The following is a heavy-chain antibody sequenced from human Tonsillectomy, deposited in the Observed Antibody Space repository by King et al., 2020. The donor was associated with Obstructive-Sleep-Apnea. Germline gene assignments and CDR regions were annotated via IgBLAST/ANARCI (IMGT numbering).Heavy chain of an antibody. CDR3: ARDWAEYESLPYGYGMDV. J-gene: IGHJ6*02. V-gene: IGHV4-31*03. Sequence: LQLQESGPGLVKPSQTLSLTCTVSGGSISIDTYYWTWIRQHPGKGLEWIGYIYYSGSTYYNPSLKSRVTISVDTSKNQFSLKLSSVTAADTAVYYCARDWAEYESLPYGYGMDVWGQGTTVTVSS. CDR1: GGSISIDTYY. CDR2: IYYSGST. D-gene: IGHD3-22*01.